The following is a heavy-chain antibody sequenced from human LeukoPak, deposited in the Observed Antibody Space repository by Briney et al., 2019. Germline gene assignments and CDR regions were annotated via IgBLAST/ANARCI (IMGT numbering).Heavy chain of an antibody. CDR1: GYSISSGYY. D-gene: IGHD2-2*01. CDR2: IYHSGST. V-gene: IGHV4-38-2*01. Sequence: SETLSLTCAVSGYSISSGYYWGWIRQPPGKGLEWIGSIYHSGSTYYNPSLKSRVTISVDTSKNQFSLKLSSVTAADAAVYYCARLQYQLFGWFDPWGQGTLVTVSS. CDR3: ARLQYQLFGWFDP. J-gene: IGHJ5*02.